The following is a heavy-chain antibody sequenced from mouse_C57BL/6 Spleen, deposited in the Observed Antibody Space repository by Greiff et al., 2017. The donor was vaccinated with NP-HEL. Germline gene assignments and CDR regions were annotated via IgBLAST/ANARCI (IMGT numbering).Heavy chain of an antibody. V-gene: IGHV5-4*01. J-gene: IGHJ1*03. CDR3: ARDRSGNYEYFDV. CDR1: GFTFSSYA. D-gene: IGHD2-1*01. CDR2: ISDGGSYT. Sequence: EVNVVESGGGLVKPGGSLKLSCAASGFTFSSYAMSWVRQTPEKRLEWVATISDGGSYTYYPDNVKGRFTISRDNAKNNLYLQMSHLKSEDTAMYYCARDRSGNYEYFDVWGTGTTVTVSS.